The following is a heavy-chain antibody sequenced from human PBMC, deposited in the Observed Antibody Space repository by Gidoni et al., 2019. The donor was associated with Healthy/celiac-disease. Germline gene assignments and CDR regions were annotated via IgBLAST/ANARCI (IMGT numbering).Heavy chain of an antibody. Sequence: QVQLVQSGAEVKKPGASVKVSCKASGYTFTSYYMHWVGQAPGQGLEWMGIINPSGGSTSYAQKFQGRVTMTRDTSTSTVYMELSSLRSEDTAVYYCARDRQQLVHYYYYYYGMDVWGQGTTVTVSS. J-gene: IGHJ6*02. CDR3: ARDRQQLVHYYYYYYGMDV. D-gene: IGHD6-13*01. CDR1: GYTFTSYY. CDR2: INPSGGST. V-gene: IGHV1-46*01.